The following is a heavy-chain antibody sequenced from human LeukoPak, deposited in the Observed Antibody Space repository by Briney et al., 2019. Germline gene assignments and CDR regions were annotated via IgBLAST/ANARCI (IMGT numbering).Heavy chain of an antibody. D-gene: IGHD6-6*01. CDR3: ARVLPEYSSSSGYYYYYMDV. CDR1: GGTFTGEN. CDR2: INPNSGGT. J-gene: IGHJ6*03. V-gene: IGHV1-2*02. Sequence: ASVRVSCAASGGTFTGENMHWVRQAPGQGLEWMGWINPNSGGTNYAQKFQGRVTMTRDTSISTAYMELSRLRSEDTAVYYCARVLPEYSSSSGYYYYYMDVWGKGTTVTVSS.